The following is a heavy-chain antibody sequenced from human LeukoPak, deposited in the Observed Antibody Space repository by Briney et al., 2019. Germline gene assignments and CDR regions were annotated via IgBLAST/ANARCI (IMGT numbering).Heavy chain of an antibody. Sequence: SETLSLTCAVSGGSISSGGYYWSWIRQHPGKGLEWIGYIYYSGSTYYNPSLKSRVTISVDTSKNQFSLKLSSVTAADTAVYYCARESTVDTAMVGLWYFDLWGRGTLVTVSS. CDR1: GGSISSGGYY. CDR3: ARESTVDTAMVGLWYFDL. J-gene: IGHJ2*01. V-gene: IGHV4-31*11. CDR2: IYYSGST. D-gene: IGHD5-18*01.